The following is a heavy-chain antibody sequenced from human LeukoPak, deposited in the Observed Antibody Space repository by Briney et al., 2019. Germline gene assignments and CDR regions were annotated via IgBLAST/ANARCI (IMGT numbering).Heavy chain of an antibody. D-gene: IGHD3-10*01. CDR2: VYYSGST. Sequence: KPSETLSLTCTGSGGSISSYYWSWIRQPPGKGLEWIGNVYYSGSTNYNPSLKSRVTISVDTSKNQFSLKLSSVTAADTAVYYCATGSLWFTELLPYHFDYWGQGTLVTVSS. J-gene: IGHJ4*02. V-gene: IGHV4-59*01. CDR1: GGSISSYY. CDR3: ATGSLWFTELLPYHFDY.